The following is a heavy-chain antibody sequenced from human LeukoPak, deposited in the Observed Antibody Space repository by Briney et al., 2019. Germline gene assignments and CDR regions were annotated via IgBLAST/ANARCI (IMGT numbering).Heavy chain of an antibody. CDR1: GGSFSGYY. CDR2: INHSGST. D-gene: IGHD2-2*02. Sequence: SETLSLTRAVYGGSFSGYYWSWIRQPPGKGLEWIGEINHSGSTNYNPSLKSRVTISVDTSKNQFSLKLSSVTAADTAVYYCARGSCSSTSCYTVWGQGTLVTVSS. V-gene: IGHV4-34*01. J-gene: IGHJ4*02. CDR3: ARGSCSSTSCYTV.